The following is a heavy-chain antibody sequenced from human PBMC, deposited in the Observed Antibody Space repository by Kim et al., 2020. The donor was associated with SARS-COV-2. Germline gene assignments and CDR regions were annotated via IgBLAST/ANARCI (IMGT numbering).Heavy chain of an antibody. Sequence: GGSLRLSCAASGFTFSSYTMHWVRQAPGKGLEWVARISYDGSTIHYADSVKGRFAISRDNSKNTLYLQVNSLRPEDTAVYHCAPGVAATGSLDYWGQGTLVTVSS. D-gene: IGHD6-13*01. J-gene: IGHJ4*02. V-gene: IGHV3-30*09. CDR1: GFTFSSYT. CDR3: APGVAATGSLDY. CDR2: ISYDGSTI.